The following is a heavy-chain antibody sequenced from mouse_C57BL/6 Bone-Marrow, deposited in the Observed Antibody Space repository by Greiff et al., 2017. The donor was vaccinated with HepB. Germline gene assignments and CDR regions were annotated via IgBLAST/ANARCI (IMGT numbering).Heavy chain of an antibody. CDR1: GYTFTSYW. D-gene: IGHD2-4*01. CDR2: IYPGSGST. V-gene: IGHV1-55*01. Sequence: VQLQQPGAELVKPGASVKMSCKASGYTFTSYWITWVKQRPGQGLEWIGDIYPGSGSTNYNEKFKSKATLTVDTSSSTAYMQLSSLTSEDSAVYDCANFYYDYDGWFAYWGQGTLVTVSA. J-gene: IGHJ3*01. CDR3: ANFYYDYDGWFAY.